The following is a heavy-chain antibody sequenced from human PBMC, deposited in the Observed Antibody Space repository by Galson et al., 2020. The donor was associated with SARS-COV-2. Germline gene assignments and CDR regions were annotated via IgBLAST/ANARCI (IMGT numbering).Heavy chain of an antibody. V-gene: IGHV4-59*08. Sequence: SETLSLTCTVSGGSISSYYWSWIRQPPGKGLEWIGYIYYSGSTNYNPSLKSRVTISVDTSKNQFSLKLSSVTAADTAVYYCASLAARRQVWYFDLWGRGTLVTVSS. J-gene: IGHJ2*01. CDR3: ASLAARRQVWYFDL. D-gene: IGHD6-6*01. CDR1: GGSISSYY. CDR2: IYYSGST.